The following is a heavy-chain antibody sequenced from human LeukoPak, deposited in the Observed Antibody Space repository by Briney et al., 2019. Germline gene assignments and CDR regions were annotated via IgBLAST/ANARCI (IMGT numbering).Heavy chain of an antibody. V-gene: IGHV1-2*02. J-gene: IGHJ6*04. D-gene: IGHD1-26*01. CDR2: INPNSGGT. Sequence: ASVKVSCKASGYTFTGYYMNWVRHAPGQPLEWMGWINPNSGGTNYAQNFQGRVTMTRDTSISTGYMELSSLRSDDTAVYYCARALTLHSASYYPQDVWGKGTTVTVSS. CDR3: ARALTLHSASYYPQDV. CDR1: GYTFTGYY.